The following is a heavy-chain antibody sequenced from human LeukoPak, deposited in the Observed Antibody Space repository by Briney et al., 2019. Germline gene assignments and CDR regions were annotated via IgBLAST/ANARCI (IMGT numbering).Heavy chain of an antibody. CDR2: ISYDGSNK. V-gene: IGHV3-30-3*01. J-gene: IGHJ4*02. D-gene: IGHD3-10*01. CDR3: AKGSF. Sequence: GGSLRLSCAASGFTFSSYAMHWVRQAPGKGLEWVAVISYDGSNKYYADSVKGRFTSSRDNSKNTLYLQMNNLRAEDTAAYYCAKGSFWGQGTLVTVSS. CDR1: GFTFSSYA.